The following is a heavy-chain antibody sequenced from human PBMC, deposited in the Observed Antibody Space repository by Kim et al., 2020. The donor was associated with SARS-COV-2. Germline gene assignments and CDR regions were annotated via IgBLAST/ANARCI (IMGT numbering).Heavy chain of an antibody. CDR1: GFTFSNSA. CDR3: SKELPSDYGGTSGFEF. CDR2: ISDKT. Sequence: GGSLRLSCAASGFTFSNSAMSWLRQAPGKGLEWVSAISDKTYYADFVEGRFTISRDNSKNTLYLQVSRLRADDTAVYDCSKELPSDYGGTSGFEFWGQGT. D-gene: IGHD4-17*01. J-gene: IGHJ4*02. V-gene: IGHV3-23*01.